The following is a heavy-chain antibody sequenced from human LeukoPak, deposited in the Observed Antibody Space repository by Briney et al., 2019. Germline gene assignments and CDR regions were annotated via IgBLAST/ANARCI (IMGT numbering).Heavy chain of an antibody. V-gene: IGHV3-33*06. CDR2: IWSDGSDK. CDR3: AKDAQRGFDYSNSLQN. Sequence: GGSLRLSCAASGFTFSHYGMHWVRQTPGTGLEWVAVIWSDGSDKYYAKSVKGRFTISRDNSKNSLFLQMNSLRAEDTAVYYCAKDAQRGFDYSNSLQNWGQGILVTVSS. J-gene: IGHJ1*01. CDR1: GFTFSHYG. D-gene: IGHD4-11*01.